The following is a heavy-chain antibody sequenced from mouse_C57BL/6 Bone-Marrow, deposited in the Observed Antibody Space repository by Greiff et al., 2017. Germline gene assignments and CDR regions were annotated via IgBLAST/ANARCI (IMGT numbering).Heavy chain of an antibody. Sequence: QVQLQQPGAELVRPGTSVTLSCKASGYTFTSYWMHWVQQRPEQGLEWIGVIDPSDSYTNYTHTFKGKVTLTVDTSSSTAYMQLSSLTSEDSSVYYCAPLLWLRRGFAYGGQGTLVTVSA. J-gene: IGHJ3*01. CDR2: IDPSDSYT. D-gene: IGHD2-2*01. CDR3: APLLWLRRGFAY. V-gene: IGHV1-59*01. CDR1: GYTFTSYW.